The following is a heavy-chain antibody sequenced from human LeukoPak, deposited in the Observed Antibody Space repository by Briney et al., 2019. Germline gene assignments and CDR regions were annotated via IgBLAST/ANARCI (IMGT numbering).Heavy chain of an antibody. D-gene: IGHD3-22*01. CDR2: IRSKAYGGTT. CDR1: GFTFGDYA. CDR3: TRWGGHDSSGYYDY. Sequence: GGSLRLSCTASGFTFGDYAMSWVRQAPGKGLEWVGFIRSKAYGGTTEYAASVKGRFTISRDDSKSIAYLQMNSLKTEDTAVYYCTRWGGHDSSGYYDYWGQGTLVTVSS. V-gene: IGHV3-49*04. J-gene: IGHJ4*02.